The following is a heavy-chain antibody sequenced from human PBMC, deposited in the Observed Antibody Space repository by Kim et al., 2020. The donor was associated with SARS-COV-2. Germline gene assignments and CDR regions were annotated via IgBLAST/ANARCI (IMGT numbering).Heavy chain of an antibody. Sequence: SVKVSCKASGGTFSSYAISWVRQAPGQGLEWMGGIIPIFGTANYAQKFQGRVTITADESTSTAYMELSSLRSEDTAVYYCARGGHCSSTSCYASSYGPYYYYYYGMDVWGQGTTVTVSS. V-gene: IGHV1-69*13. CDR1: GGTFSSYA. CDR3: ARGGHCSSTSCYASSYGPYYYYYYGMDV. J-gene: IGHJ6*02. D-gene: IGHD2-2*01. CDR2: IIPIFGTA.